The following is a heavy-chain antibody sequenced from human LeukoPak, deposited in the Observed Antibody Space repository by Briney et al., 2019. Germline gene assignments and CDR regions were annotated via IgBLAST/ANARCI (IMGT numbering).Heavy chain of an antibody. CDR3: AIHPPKRA. V-gene: IGHV3-21*01. Sequence: PGGSLRLSCAASGFTFSSYSMNWVRQAPGKGLEWVSSISSSSSYIYYADSVKGRFAISRDNAKNSLYLQMNSLRTEDTAVYYCAIHPPKRAWGQGTLVTVSS. J-gene: IGHJ5*02. CDR2: ISSSSSYI. CDR1: GFTFSSYS.